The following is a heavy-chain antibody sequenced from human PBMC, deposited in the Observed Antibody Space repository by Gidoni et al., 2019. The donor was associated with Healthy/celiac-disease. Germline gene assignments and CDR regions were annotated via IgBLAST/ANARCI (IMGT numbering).Heavy chain of an antibody. V-gene: IGHV1-18*01. CDR2: GNT. D-gene: IGHD3-9*01. Sequence: GNTNYAQKLQGRVTMTTDTSTSTAYMELRSLRSDDTAVYYCAREHELRYFDWLLYFDYWGQGTLVTVSS. J-gene: IGHJ4*02. CDR3: AREHELRYFDWLLYFDY.